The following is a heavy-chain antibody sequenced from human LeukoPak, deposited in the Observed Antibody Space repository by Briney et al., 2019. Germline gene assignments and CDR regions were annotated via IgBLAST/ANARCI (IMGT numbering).Heavy chain of an antibody. CDR3: TRDLGIAVAGISYYYYYMDV. D-gene: IGHD6-19*01. Sequence: GGSLRLSCAASGFTSSNYGMHWVRQAPGKGLEWVGFIRSKAYGGTTEYAASVKGRFTISRDDSKSIAYLQMNSLKTEDTAVYYCTRDLGIAVAGISYYYYYMDVWGKGTTVTISS. J-gene: IGHJ6*03. CDR1: GFTSSNYG. CDR2: IRSKAYGGTT. V-gene: IGHV3-49*04.